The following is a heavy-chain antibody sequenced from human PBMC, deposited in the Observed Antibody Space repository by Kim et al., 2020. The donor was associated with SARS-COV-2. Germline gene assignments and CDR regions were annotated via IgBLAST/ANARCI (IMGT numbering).Heavy chain of an antibody. CDR1: GFTFSSYS. V-gene: IGHV3-48*02. Sequence: GGSLRLSCAASGFTFSSYSMNWVRQAPGKGLEWVSYISSSSSTIYYADSVKGRFTISRDNAKNSLYLQMNSLRDEDTAVYYCARISSSGWYYYYYGMDVWGQGTTVTVSS. CDR3: ARISSSGWYYYYYGMDV. J-gene: IGHJ6*02. D-gene: IGHD6-19*01. CDR2: ISSSSSTI.